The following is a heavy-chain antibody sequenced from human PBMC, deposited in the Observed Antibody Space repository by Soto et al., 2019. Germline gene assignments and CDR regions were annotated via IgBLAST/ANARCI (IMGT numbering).Heavy chain of an antibody. D-gene: IGHD4-4*01. J-gene: IGHJ4*02. Sequence: SETLSLTCAVYGGSFSGYYWTWIRQPPGTGLEWIGEINHSGSTNYNPSLKSRVTISVDTSKNQFFLRLTSVTAADTGVYFCARTLGPQVTGYVDSDYRWTIDQWGQGTLVTVSS. V-gene: IGHV4-34*01. CDR3: ARTLGPQVTGYVDSDYRWTIDQ. CDR2: INHSGST. CDR1: GGSFSGYY.